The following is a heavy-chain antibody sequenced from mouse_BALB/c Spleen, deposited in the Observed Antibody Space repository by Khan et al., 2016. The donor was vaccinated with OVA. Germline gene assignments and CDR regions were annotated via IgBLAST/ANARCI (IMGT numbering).Heavy chain of an antibody. V-gene: IGHV5-6*01. CDR2: ISTGGSYT. Sequence: EVQLVESGGDLVKPGGSLKLSCAASGFTFSTYGMSWVRQTPDKRLEWVATISTGGSYTYSPDSVKGRFTISRDNAKNTLYLQMSSLKSEDTAVFYCARLAYYYDSEGFAYWGQGTLVTVSA. J-gene: IGHJ3*01. D-gene: IGHD1-1*01. CDR1: GFTFSTYG. CDR3: ARLAYYYDSEGFAY.